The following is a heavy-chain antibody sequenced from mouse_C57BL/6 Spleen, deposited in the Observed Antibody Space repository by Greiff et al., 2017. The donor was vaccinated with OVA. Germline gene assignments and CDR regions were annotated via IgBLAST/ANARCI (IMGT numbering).Heavy chain of an antibody. D-gene: IGHD1-1*01. CDR1: GYTFTSYW. V-gene: IGHV1-52*01. Sequence: QVHVKQPGAELVRPGSSVKLSCKASGYTFTSYWMHWVKQRPIQGLEWIGNIDPSDSETHYNQKFKDKATLTVDKSSSTAYMQLSSLTSEDSAVYYCARCTTVVAPYFDYWGQGTTLTVSS. J-gene: IGHJ2*01. CDR3: ARCTTVVAPYFDY. CDR2: IDPSDSET.